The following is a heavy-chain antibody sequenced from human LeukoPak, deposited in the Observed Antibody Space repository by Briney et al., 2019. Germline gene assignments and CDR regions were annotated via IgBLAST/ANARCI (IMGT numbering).Heavy chain of an antibody. CDR2: ISASGGSS. J-gene: IGHJ4*02. CDR3: AKDSMSYFDS. Sequence: GGSLRLSCAASGFTFSSYGMHWVRQAPGKGLEWVSGISASGGSSYYADSVKGRFTISRDNFKNTLYLQMNSLRAEDTALYYCAKDSMSYFDSWGQGTLVTVSS. V-gene: IGHV3-23*01. CDR1: GFTFSSYG. D-gene: IGHD2-2*01.